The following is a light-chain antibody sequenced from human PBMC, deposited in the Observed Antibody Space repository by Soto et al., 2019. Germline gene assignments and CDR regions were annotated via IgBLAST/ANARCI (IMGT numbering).Light chain of an antibody. J-gene: IGLJ2*01. V-gene: IGLV2-14*01. Sequence: QSALTQPASVSGSPGQSITISCTGTSSDVGGYKYVSWYQQHPGKAPKLMIYEVSNRPSGVSNRFSGAKSGNTAYLTISGLQAEDEADYYCSSYSSSAILLFGGGTKLTVL. CDR3: SSYSSSAILL. CDR1: SSDVGGYKY. CDR2: EVS.